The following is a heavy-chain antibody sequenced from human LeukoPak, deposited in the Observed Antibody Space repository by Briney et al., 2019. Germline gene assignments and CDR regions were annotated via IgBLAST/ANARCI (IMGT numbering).Heavy chain of an antibody. Sequence: GSLRLSCAASGFTFSDYFMSWIRQAPGKGLEWVSYISSSGSTIYYADSVKGRFTISRDNAKNSLYLQMNSLGPEDTAVYYCARDPYSGNYGNYYYYYMDVWGKGTTVTISS. CDR3: ARDPYSGNYGNYYYYYMDV. V-gene: IGHV3-11*04. CDR2: ISSSGSTI. J-gene: IGHJ6*03. D-gene: IGHD1-26*01. CDR1: GFTFSDYF.